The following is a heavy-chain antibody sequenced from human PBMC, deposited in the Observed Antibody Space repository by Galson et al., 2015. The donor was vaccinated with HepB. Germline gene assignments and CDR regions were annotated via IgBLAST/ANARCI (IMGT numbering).Heavy chain of an antibody. Sequence: SVKVSCKASGCTFTGYYMHWVRQAPGQGLEWMGWINPNSGGTNYAQKFQGRVTMTRDTSISTAYIELSRLRSDDTAVYYCARELKNYYYYMDVWGKGTTVTVSS. CDR3: ARELKNYYYYMDV. CDR2: INPNSGGT. CDR1: GCTFTGYY. V-gene: IGHV1-2*02. J-gene: IGHJ6*03.